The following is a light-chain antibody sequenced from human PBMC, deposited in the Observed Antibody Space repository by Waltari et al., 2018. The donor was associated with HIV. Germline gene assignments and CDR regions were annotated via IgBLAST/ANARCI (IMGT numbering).Light chain of an antibody. V-gene: IGKV4-1*01. CDR2: WAS. CDR1: QCVLYSSNNKNY. CDR3: QRYYSTRDT. J-gene: IGKJ2*01. Sequence: DIVMTQSPDSLAVSLGERATINCKSSQCVLYSSNNKNYLAWYQQKPGQPPKLLIYWASTRESGVPDRFSGSGSGTDFTLTISSLQAEDVAVYYCQRYYSTRDTFGQGTKLEIK.